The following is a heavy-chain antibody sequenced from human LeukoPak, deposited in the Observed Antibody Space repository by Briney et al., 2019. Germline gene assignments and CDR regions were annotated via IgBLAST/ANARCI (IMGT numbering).Heavy chain of an antibody. J-gene: IGHJ4*02. D-gene: IGHD2-8*01. CDR1: GGSISSSSYY. CDR3: AGGGGVLIDY. Sequence: PSETLSLTCTVSGGSISSSSYYGGWSRQPPGKGLEWIGSIYYSGSTCYNPSLKSRVTISVDTSKNPFSLQLSSVAAADTAVYYCAGGGGVLIDYWGQGTLVTVSS. CDR2: IYYSGST. V-gene: IGHV4-39*07.